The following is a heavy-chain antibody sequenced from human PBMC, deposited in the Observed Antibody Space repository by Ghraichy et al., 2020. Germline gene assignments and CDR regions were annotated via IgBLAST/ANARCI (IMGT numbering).Heavy chain of an antibody. V-gene: IGHV4-34*01. CDR2: INHSGST. CDR1: GGSFRGYY. Sequence: SETLSLTCAVYGGSFRGYYWSWIRQPPGKGLEWIGEINHSGSTNYNPSLKSRVTISVDTSKNQFSLKLSSVTAADTAVYYCARGSGTTFYYYGMDVWGQGTTVTVSS. D-gene: IGHD1-7*01. J-gene: IGHJ6*02. CDR3: ARGSGTTFYYYGMDV.